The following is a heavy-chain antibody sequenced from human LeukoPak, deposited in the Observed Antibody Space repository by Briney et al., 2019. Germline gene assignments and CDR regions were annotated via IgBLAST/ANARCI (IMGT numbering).Heavy chain of an antibody. V-gene: IGHV3-33*01. D-gene: IGHD1-26*01. J-gene: IGHJ4*02. CDR1: GFTFSTYG. CDR2: VWYDGSNI. Sequence: PGGSLRLSCAASGFTFSTYGMHWGRQAPGKGLEWVAVVWYDGSNIHYVDSVKGQFTISRDNSKSTLYLQMNSLTAEDTAVYYCARGCYSGTYYFDYWGQGTLVTVSS. CDR3: ARGCYSGTYYFDY.